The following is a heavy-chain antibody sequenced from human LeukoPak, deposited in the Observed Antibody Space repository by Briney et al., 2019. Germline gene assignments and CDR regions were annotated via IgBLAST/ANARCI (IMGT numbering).Heavy chain of an antibody. J-gene: IGHJ6*02. V-gene: IGHV3-33*01. CDR2: IWYDGSKK. CDR3: ARGLQPPVLYGMDV. CDR1: GFMFGNYG. D-gene: IGHD4-11*01. Sequence: GGSLRLSCAASGFMFGNYGMHWVRPDPGQRLEWVALIWYDGSKKYYADSVKGRFTVSRDNSENTLYLQMNSLRADDTAVYYCARGLQPPVLYGMDVWGQGTTVTVSS.